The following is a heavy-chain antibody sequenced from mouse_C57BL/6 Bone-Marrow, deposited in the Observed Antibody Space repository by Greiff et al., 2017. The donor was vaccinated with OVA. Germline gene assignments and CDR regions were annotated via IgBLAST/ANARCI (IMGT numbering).Heavy chain of an antibody. D-gene: IGHD1-1*01. Sequence: VHLVESGAELAKPGASVRLSCKASGYTFTTYWMHWVKQRPGQGLDWIGYINPGSGYTKYNQKFKDKATLTADKSSSTAYMQLSSLTYEDSAVYFCARDYGSYGFSYWGPGTLVTVSA. J-gene: IGHJ3*01. CDR3: ARDYGSYGFSY. CDR2: INPGSGYT. CDR1: GYTFTTYW. V-gene: IGHV1-7*01.